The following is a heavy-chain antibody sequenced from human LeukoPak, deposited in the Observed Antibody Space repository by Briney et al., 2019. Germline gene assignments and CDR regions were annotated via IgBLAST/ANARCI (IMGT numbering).Heavy chain of an antibody. D-gene: IGHD3-3*01. CDR1: GYTFTSDD. V-gene: IGHV1-8*01. CDR3: ARGRSTMYYYYYYMDV. Sequence: ASVKVSCKASGYTFTSDDINWVRQATGQGLEWMGWMNPNSGNTGYAQKFQGRVTMTRNTSISTAYMELSSLRSEDTAVYYCARGRSTMYYYYYYMDVWGKGTTVTVSS. CDR2: MNPNSGNT. J-gene: IGHJ6*03.